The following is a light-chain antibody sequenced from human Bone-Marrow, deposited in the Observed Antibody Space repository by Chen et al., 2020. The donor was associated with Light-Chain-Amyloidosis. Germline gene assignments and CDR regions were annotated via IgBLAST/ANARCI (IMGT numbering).Light chain of an antibody. CDR1: SSNVGGIT. Sequence: QSVLTQPPSASGTPGQRVPISCSGNSSNVGGITVNWYQQFPGTAPKLLIYSNNKRPSGVPDLFSGSKCGTSASLAISGLQSEDEADYYCAHWDDSMMGRLFGGGTKLTVL. CDR3: AHWDDSMMGRL. J-gene: IGLJ3*02. CDR2: SNN. V-gene: IGLV1-44*01.